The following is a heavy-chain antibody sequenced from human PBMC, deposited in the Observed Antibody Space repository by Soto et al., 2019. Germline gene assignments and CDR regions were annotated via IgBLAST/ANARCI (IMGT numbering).Heavy chain of an antibody. D-gene: IGHD1-26*01. CDR3: ARDLPDNSLP. J-gene: IGHJ5*02. Sequence: EVQLVESGGGLVQPGGSLRLSCAVSGLSVSSPYMSWVRQAPGKGLEWVSVFHDGTIYYADSVKGRFIISRDNSKNTMYLQMNSLRAEDTAVYYGARDLPDNSLPWGQGTLVTVSS. V-gene: IGHV3-66*01. CDR2: FHDGTI. CDR1: GLSVSSPY.